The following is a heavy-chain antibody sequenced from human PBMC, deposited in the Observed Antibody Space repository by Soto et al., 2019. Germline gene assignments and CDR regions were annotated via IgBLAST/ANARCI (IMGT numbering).Heavy chain of an antibody. J-gene: IGHJ6*02. CDR1: GFTFSSYA. CDR3: ARPRRAPYYYDSSGYSPKYGMDV. Sequence: PGGSLRISCAASGFTFSSYAMSWVRPAPGKGVEWGSAVGTGGTAYYADSVKGRFTISRDNSKNTLYLQMNSLRAEDTAVYYCARPRRAPYYYDSSGYSPKYGMDVWGQGTTVTVSS. CDR2: VGTGGTA. V-gene: IGHV3-23*01. D-gene: IGHD3-22*01.